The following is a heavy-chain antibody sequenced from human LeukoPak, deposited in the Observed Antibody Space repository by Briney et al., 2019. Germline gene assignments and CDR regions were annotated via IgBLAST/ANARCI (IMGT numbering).Heavy chain of an antibody. CDR3: AKGSYYDSSGSFYFDY. J-gene: IGHJ4*02. D-gene: IGHD3-22*01. Sequence: GGSLRLSCAASGFTFSSYAMSWVRQAPGKGLEWVSAISGSGGSTYYADSVKGRFTISRDNSKNTLYVQVNSLGTEDTAAYYCAKGSYYDSSGSFYFDYWCQGTLVTVSS. V-gene: IGHV3-23*01. CDR2: ISGSGGST. CDR1: GFTFSSYA.